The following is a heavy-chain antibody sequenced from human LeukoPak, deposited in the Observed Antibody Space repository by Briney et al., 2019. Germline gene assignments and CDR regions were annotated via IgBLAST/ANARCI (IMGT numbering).Heavy chain of an antibody. Sequence: PGGSLRLSCATSGFTFSRHWMSWVRQAPGKGPEWVANIKQDRSERYYVHSVKGRFTISRDNAKNSLYLQMNSLRAEDTAVYYCARDGGHSTDLDYWGQGILVTVSS. CDR3: ARDGGHSTDLDY. D-gene: IGHD2-8*02. CDR2: IKQDRSER. CDR1: GFTFSRHW. V-gene: IGHV3-7*01. J-gene: IGHJ4*02.